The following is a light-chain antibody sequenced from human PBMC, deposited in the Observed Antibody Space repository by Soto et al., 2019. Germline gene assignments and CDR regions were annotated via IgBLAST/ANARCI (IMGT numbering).Light chain of an antibody. CDR1: SANIGSNY. CDR3: AAWDDSSSRPGYV. J-gene: IGLJ1*01. CDR2: INN. Sequence: QSVLTQPPAASGTRGQRGTISCAGRSANIGSNYVYWYEQLPGTAPTLLIYINNQRPSCVPYRFSCSKTGTAASLAISGLRSEDEADYYCAAWDDSSSRPGYVFGTGPKLTVL. V-gene: IGLV1-47*01.